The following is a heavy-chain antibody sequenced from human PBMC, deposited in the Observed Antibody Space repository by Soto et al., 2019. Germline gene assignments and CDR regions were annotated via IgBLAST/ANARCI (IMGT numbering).Heavy chain of an antibody. J-gene: IGHJ6*04. Sequence: EVQLVESGGGLVQPGGSLRLSCAASGFTVSSKYMSWVRQAPGKGLEWVSLIQSGGSTYYAGSVKGRFTISRDNSENTLFLQMNSLRVEDTAVYYCTRDHVHCSGGRCYGVPMDVWGKGTPVTVSA. CDR1: GFTVSSKY. D-gene: IGHD2-15*01. V-gene: IGHV3-66*01. CDR3: TRDHVHCSGGRCYGVPMDV. CDR2: IQSGGST.